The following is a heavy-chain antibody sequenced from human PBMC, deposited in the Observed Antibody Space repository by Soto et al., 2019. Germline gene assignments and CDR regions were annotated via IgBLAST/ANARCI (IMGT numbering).Heavy chain of an antibody. CDR2: IIPILGTA. J-gene: IGHJ4*02. V-gene: IGHV1-69*01. Sequence: KVSCKASGSTFSSSSLSWMLQAPGQGLEWMGGIIPILGTANYAQKFQGRVTITADESTSTAYMELSSLRSEDTAIYYCARESATYPPGYSDYWGQGILVTVSS. CDR1: GSTFSSSS. D-gene: IGHD3-3*01. CDR3: ARESATYPPGYSDY.